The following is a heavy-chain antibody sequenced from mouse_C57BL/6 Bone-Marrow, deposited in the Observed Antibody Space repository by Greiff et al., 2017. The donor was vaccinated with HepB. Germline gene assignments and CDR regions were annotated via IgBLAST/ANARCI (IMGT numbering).Heavy chain of an antibody. CDR1: GFTFTDYY. J-gene: IGHJ1*03. D-gene: IGHD1-1*01. V-gene: IGHV7-3*01. CDR2: IRNKANGYTT. Sequence: DVKLQESGGGLVQPGGSLSLSCAASGFTFTDYYMSWVRQPPGKALEWLGFIRNKANGYTTEYSASVKGRFTISRDNSQSILYLQMNALRAEDSATYYCARFNYGSSYVRYFDVWGTGTTVTVSS. CDR3: ARFNYGSSYVRYFDV.